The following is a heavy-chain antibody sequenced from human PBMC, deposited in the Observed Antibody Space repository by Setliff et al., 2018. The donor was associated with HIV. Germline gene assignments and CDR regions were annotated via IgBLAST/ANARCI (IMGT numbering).Heavy chain of an antibody. CDR1: GYTFSDYY. D-gene: IGHD1-20*01. Sequence: AASVKVSCKASGYTFSDYYMHWVRQAPGQGLEWMGWINPNSGGTNYAQKFQGRVNMTRDTSISTTYMELSRLRSDDTAVYYCARYNWNPLGYRFDYWGQGTLVTVS. CDR2: INPNSGGT. J-gene: IGHJ4*02. CDR3: ARYNWNPLGYRFDY. V-gene: IGHV1-2*02.